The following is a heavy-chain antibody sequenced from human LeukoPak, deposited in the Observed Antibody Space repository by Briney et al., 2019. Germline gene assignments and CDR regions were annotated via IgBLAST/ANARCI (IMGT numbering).Heavy chain of an antibody. CDR1: GFSVSSYA. Sequence: PGGSLRFSCAASGFSVSSYAMSWVRQAPGKGLEWLSAITGSDDATYHADSVKGRFTISRDRSKNTLYLEMNGLRAEDTAVYHCAKSRSVADAFDIWGRGAMVTVSS. CDR2: ITGSDDAT. J-gene: IGHJ3*02. V-gene: IGHV3-23*01. CDR3: AKSRSVADAFDI. D-gene: IGHD6-19*01.